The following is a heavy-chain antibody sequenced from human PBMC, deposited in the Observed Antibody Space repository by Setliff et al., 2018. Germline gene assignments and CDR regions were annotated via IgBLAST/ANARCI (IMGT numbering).Heavy chain of an antibody. D-gene: IGHD3-10*01. CDR3: ARDWEITVVREVTQYYYYMDI. CDR1: GASISNGSYY. Sequence: SETLSLTCTVSGASISNGSYYWSWIRQPAGKGLEWIGHIHSSGSANYNSSLESRLTMSLDPSKKQFSLKLRSVTAADTAVYYCARDWEITVVREVTQYYYYMDIWGKGNAVTVSS. CDR2: IHSSGSA. V-gene: IGHV4-61*09. J-gene: IGHJ6*03.